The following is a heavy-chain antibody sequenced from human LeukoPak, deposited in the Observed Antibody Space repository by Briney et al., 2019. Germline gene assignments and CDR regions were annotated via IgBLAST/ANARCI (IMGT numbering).Heavy chain of an antibody. D-gene: IGHD3-10*01. J-gene: IGHJ6*02. CDR3: ARVSGNYYDYYYYDMDV. CDR1: GFTFSSHA. V-gene: IGHV3-23*01. Sequence: GGSLRLSCAASGFTFSSHAMSWVRQAPGKGLEWVSAISGSGGSTYFADSVKGRFTISRDNSKNTLYLQMNSLRAEDTAIYYCARVSGNYYDYYYYDMDVWGQGTTVTVSS. CDR2: ISGSGGST.